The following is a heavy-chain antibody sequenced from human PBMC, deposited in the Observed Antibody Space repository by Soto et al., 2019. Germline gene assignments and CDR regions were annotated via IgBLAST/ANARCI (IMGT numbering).Heavy chain of an antibody. J-gene: IGHJ3*02. CDR2: ISSTGSTI. CDR3: ARDRHTCSSFDALDI. D-gene: IGHD6-13*01. V-gene: IGHV3-48*03. CDR1: GFTFSSYE. Sequence: GGSLRLSCAASGFTFSSYEMNWVRQAPGKGLEWVSYISSTGSTIYDADAVKGRFTISRDNAKNSLDLPMNSLRAEDTGVYYWARDRHTCSSFDALDIWGQGTMVTVSS.